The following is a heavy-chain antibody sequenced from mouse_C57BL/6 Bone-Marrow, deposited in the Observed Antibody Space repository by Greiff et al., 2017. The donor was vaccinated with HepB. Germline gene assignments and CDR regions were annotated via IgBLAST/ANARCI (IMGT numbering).Heavy chain of an antibody. CDR3: ARGGTTVPIYYAMDY. CDR2: IDPSDSYT. CDR1: GYTFTSYW. D-gene: IGHD1-1*01. J-gene: IGHJ4*01. Sequence: VKLQQPGAELVMPGASVKLSCKASGYTFTSYWMHWVKQRPGQGLEWIGEIDPSDSYTNYNQKFKGKSTLTVDKSSSTAYMQLSSLTSEDSAVYYCARGGTTVPIYYAMDYWGQGTSVTVSS. V-gene: IGHV1-69*01.